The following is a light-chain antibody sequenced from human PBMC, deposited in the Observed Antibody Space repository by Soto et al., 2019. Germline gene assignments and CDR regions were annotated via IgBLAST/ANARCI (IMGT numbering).Light chain of an antibody. CDR2: KVS. J-gene: IGKJ1*01. CDR3: MQATHWPWT. V-gene: IGKV2-30*01. CDR1: QSLVSSDGNTH. Sequence: DVVMTQSPLSLPVTLGRPASISCRSSQSLVSSDGNTHLIWFQQRPGQSPRCLIYKVSNRDSEVPDRFSGSGSGTEFTLEISRVEAEDVGFFYCMQATHWPWTFGQGTKVDIK.